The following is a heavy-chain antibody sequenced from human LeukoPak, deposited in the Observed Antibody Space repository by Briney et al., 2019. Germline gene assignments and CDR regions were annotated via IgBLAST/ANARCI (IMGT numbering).Heavy chain of an antibody. J-gene: IGHJ4*02. Sequence: GASVKVSCQASVGTLSRYAISWVRQAPGQGLEWMGRIIPILGIANYAQEFQGRVTITADKSTSTAYMELSSLRSEDTAVYYCASDGSGSYYNLYSDYWGQGTLVTVSS. CDR1: VGTLSRYA. D-gene: IGHD3-10*01. V-gene: IGHV1-69*04. CDR2: IIPILGIA. CDR3: ASDGSGSYYNLYSDY.